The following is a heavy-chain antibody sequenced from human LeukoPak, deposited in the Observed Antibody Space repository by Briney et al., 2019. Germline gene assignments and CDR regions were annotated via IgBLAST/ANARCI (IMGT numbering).Heavy chain of an antibody. D-gene: IGHD6-13*01. J-gene: IGHJ6*02. CDR2: INTNTGNP. V-gene: IGHV7-4-1*02. CDR1: GYTFTSYA. CDR3: AVRGFEAAAGTDYYGMDV. Sequence: ASVKVSCKASGYTFTSYAMNWVRQAPGQGLEWMGWINTNTGNPTYAQGFTGRFVFSLDTSVSTAYLQISSLKAEDAAVYYCAVRGFEAAAGTDYYGMDVWGQGTTVTVSS.